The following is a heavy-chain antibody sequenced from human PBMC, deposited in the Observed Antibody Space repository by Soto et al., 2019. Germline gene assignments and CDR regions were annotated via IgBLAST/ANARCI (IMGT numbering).Heavy chain of an antibody. J-gene: IGHJ4*02. Sequence: GGSLRLSCAASGFTFSSYAMHWVRQAPGKGLEWVAVISYDGSNKYYADSVKGRFTISRDNSKNTLYLQMNSLRAEDTAVYYCARDNSEMATTLDYWGQGTLVTVS. CDR1: GFTFSSYA. CDR2: ISYDGSNK. D-gene: IGHD5-12*01. CDR3: ARDNSEMATTLDY. V-gene: IGHV3-30-3*01.